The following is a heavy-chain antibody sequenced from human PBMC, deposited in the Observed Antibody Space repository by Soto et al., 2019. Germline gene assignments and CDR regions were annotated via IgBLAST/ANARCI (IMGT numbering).Heavy chain of an antibody. CDR1: GGTFSTYP. D-gene: IGHD6-13*01. CDR2: IIPLFGTT. Sequence: QVQLVQSGAEVRMPGSSVKVSCQASGGTFSTYPINWVRKAPGQGLEWMGGIIPLFGTTNYAQKFKGRVTMTADESTSTAYMELSSLRAEDAAVYYCARCATHGSSWYFWFDPWGQGTLVTVSS. CDR3: ARCATHGSSWYFWFDP. J-gene: IGHJ5*02. V-gene: IGHV1-69*01.